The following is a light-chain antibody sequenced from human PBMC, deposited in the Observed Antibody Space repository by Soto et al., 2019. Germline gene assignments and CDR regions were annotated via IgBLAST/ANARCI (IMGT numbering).Light chain of an antibody. CDR1: QSVSSSY. Sequence: EIVLTQSPGTLSLSPGERATLSCRASQSVSSSYLAWYQQKPGQAPRLLIYGASNRATGIPDRFGGSGSGTYFTLTTSRLEPEDFEVYYCQQYGSSPYTFGQGTKLESK. V-gene: IGKV3-20*01. CDR2: GAS. J-gene: IGKJ2*01. CDR3: QQYGSSPYT.